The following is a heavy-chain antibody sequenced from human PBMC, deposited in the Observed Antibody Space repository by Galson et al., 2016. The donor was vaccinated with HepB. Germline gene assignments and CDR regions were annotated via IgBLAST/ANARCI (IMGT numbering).Heavy chain of an antibody. J-gene: IGHJ4*02. CDR3: AREGLAAGSYFDY. D-gene: IGHD6-13*01. CDR1: GFTFTSYW. Sequence: SLRLSCAASGFTFTSYWMAWLRQAPGRGLEWVANITEDGTFQCYVDSVKGRFTNSRDNTKMSVHLQMNTLRVEDTAIYYWAREGLAAGSYFDYWGQGTPVTVSS. V-gene: IGHV3-7*01. CDR2: ITEDGTFQ.